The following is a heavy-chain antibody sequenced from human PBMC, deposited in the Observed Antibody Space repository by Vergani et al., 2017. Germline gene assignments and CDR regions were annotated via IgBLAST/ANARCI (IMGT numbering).Heavy chain of an antibody. J-gene: IGHJ4*02. CDR2: ISSSSSYT. V-gene: IGHV3-11*06. D-gene: IGHD3-22*01. CDR1: GFTFSDYY. Sequence: QVQLVESGGGLVKPGGSLRLSCAASGFTFSDYYMSWIRQAPGKGLEWVSYISSSSSYTNYADSVKGRFTISRDNAKNSLYLQMNSLRAEDTAVYYCAKSVTMIVVVITPYYFDYWGQGTLVTVSS. CDR3: AKSVTMIVVVITPYYFDY.